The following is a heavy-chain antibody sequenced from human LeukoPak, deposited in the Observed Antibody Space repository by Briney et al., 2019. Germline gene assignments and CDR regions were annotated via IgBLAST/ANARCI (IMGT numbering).Heavy chain of an antibody. D-gene: IGHD3-10*01. V-gene: IGHV4-34*01. Sequence: SETLSLTCAVYGGSFSGYYWSWIRQPPGKGLEWIGEINHRGSTNYNPSLKSRVTISVDTSKNQFSLKLSSVTAADTAVYYCARGSGDIYGMDVWGKGTTVTVSS. CDR2: INHRGST. CDR1: GGSFSGYY. J-gene: IGHJ6*04. CDR3: ARGSGDIYGMDV.